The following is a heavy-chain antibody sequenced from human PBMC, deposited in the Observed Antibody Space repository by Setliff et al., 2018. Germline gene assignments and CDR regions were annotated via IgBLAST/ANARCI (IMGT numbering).Heavy chain of an antibody. CDR1: GGSISSYYW. Sequence: TLSLNCTVSGGSISSYYWSWIRQPPGKALEWLALIYWNDDERYSPSLSSRLTIIKDTSKNQVVLTMTNMDPVDTATYYCARPVSGYDFWNYWGQGTLVTVSS. CDR3: ARPVSGYDFWNY. J-gene: IGHJ4*02. V-gene: IGHV2-5*01. D-gene: IGHD3-3*01. CDR2: IYWNDDE.